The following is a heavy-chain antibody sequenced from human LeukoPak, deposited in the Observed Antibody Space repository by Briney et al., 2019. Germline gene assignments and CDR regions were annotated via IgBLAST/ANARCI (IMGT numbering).Heavy chain of an antibody. CDR2: IDPSDSYT. Sequence: GESLKISCKGSGYSFTSYWISWVRQMPGKGLEWMGRIDPSDSYTNYSPSFQGNVTISADKFILTAYLQCSSLKASDTAMYDCARHVASPGNNWFDPWGQGTLVTVSS. CDR3: ARHVASPGNNWFDP. D-gene: IGHD2-15*01. CDR1: GYSFTSYW. V-gene: IGHV5-10-1*01. J-gene: IGHJ5*02.